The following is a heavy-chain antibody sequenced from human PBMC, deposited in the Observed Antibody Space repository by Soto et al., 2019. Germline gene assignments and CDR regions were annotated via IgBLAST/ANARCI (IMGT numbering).Heavy chain of an antibody. CDR2: ISSSSSYI. CDR3: ARDKGGVAFDI. V-gene: IGHV3-21*01. Sequence: EVQLVESGGGLVKPGGSLRLSCAASRFTFSSYSMNWVRQAPGKGLEWVSSISSSSSYIYYADSVKGRFTISRDNAKNSLYLQMNSLRAEDTAVYYCARDKGGVAFDIWGQGTMVTVSS. J-gene: IGHJ3*02. CDR1: RFTFSSYS. D-gene: IGHD3-10*01.